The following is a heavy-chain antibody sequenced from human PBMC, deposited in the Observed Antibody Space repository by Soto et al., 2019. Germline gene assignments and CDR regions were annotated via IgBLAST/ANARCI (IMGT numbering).Heavy chain of an antibody. CDR2: LDAEDGET. CDR1: GYSLSDLS. V-gene: IGHV1-24*01. Sequence: ASVKVSCKVSGYSLSDLSIHWVRQAPGKGLEWMGGLDAEDGETIYAQKLQGRGTMTEDTSTDTAYMELSSLTSEDTAMYYCATGTTLSYFDYWGQGTMVTVYS. CDR3: ATGTTLSYFDY. J-gene: IGHJ4*02. D-gene: IGHD1-7*01.